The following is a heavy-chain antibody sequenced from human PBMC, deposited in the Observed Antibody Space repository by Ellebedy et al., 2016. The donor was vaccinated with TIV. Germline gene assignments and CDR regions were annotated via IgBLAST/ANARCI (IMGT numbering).Heavy chain of an antibody. D-gene: IGHD3-3*01. J-gene: IGHJ4*02. CDR3: ARGSNHLDVLRLPLLDY. Sequence: GESLKISXKGSGYSFTSYWIGWVRQMPGKGLEWMGIIYPGDSDTRYSPSFQGQVTISADKSISTAYLQWSSLKASDTAMYYCARGSNHLDVLRLPLLDYWGQGTLVTVSS. CDR2: IYPGDSDT. CDR1: GYSFTSYW. V-gene: IGHV5-51*01.